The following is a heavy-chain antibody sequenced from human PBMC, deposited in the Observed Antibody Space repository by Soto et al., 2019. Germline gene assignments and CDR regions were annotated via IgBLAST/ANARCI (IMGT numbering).Heavy chain of an antibody. CDR3: ARVPAMVRGVAWFDP. Sequence: PSETLSLTCTVSGGSISSYYWSWIRQPPGKGLEWIGYIYYSGSTNYNPSLKSRVTISVDTSKNQFSLKLSSVTAADTAVYYCARVPAMVRGVAWFDPWGQGTLVTVSS. D-gene: IGHD3-10*01. CDR2: IYYSGST. V-gene: IGHV4-59*01. CDR1: GGSISSYY. J-gene: IGHJ5*02.